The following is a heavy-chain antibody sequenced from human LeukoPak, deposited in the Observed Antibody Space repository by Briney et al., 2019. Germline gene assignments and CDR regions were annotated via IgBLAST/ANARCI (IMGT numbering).Heavy chain of an antibody. CDR2: INHSGST. D-gene: IGHD6-19*01. J-gene: IGHJ4*02. V-gene: IGHV4-34*01. CDR1: GGSFSGYY. CDR3: ARGPPRGGAVRYSSGWYVGY. Sequence: KASETLSLTCAVYGGSFSGYYWSWIRQPPGKGLEWIGEINHSGSTNYNPSLKSRVTISVDTSKNQFSLKLSSVTAADTAVHYCARGPPRGGAVRYSSGWYVGYWGQGTLVTVSS.